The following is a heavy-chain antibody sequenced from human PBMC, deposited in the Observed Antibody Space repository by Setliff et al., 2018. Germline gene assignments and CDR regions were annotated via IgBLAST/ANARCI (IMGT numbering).Heavy chain of an antibody. CDR2: IYDSGSS. V-gene: IGHV4-39*01. CDR3: GRGFSRIEGWGNWFDP. CDR1: GGSVSNSGFF. J-gene: IGHJ5*02. Sequence: PSETLSLTCTVSGGSVSNSGFFWGWLRQAPGKGLEWIGNIYDSGSSNYNACLKSRLIITRDTSKNQISLKLTSVTAADTAVYYCGRGFSRIEGWGNWFDPWGQGILVTVSS. D-gene: IGHD2-15*01.